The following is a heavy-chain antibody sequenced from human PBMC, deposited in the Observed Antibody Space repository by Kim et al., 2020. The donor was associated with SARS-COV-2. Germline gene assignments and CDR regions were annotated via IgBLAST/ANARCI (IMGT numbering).Heavy chain of an antibody. J-gene: IGHJ4*02. D-gene: IGHD1-1*01. CDR1: GVSISGYY. CDR2: IYSSGIT. Sequence: SETLSLTCAVSGVSISGYYWSWIRQPAGKGLEWIGRIYSSGITNYNPSLRSRIIMSVDTSKNQFSLNLTSITAAETAIYYCAGDAAQLDRAFDYWGQGTLVPVPS. CDR3: AGDAAQLDRAFDY. V-gene: IGHV4-4*07.